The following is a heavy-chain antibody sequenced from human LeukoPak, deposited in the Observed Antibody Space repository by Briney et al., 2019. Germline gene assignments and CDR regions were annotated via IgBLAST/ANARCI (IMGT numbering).Heavy chain of an antibody. CDR3: ARGRWDDSSGYYYFDY. J-gene: IGHJ4*02. Sequence: SETLSLTCAVYGGSFSGYYWSWIRQPPGKGLERIGEINHSGSTNYNPSLKSRVTISVDTSKNQFSLKLSSVTAADTAVYYCARGRWDDSSGYYYFDYWGQGTLVTVSS. V-gene: IGHV4-34*01. CDR1: GGSFSGYY. D-gene: IGHD3-22*01. CDR2: INHSGST.